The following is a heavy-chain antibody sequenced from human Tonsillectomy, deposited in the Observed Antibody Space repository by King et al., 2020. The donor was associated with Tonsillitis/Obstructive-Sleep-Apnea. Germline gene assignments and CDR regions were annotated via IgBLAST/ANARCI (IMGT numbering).Heavy chain of an antibody. V-gene: IGHV3-15*01. Sequence: VQLVESGGGLVKPGGSLRLSCAASGFTFSNAWMTWVRQTPGKWLEWVGRIRSNPDGGTTDYATPVKGRFTISRDDSKNSLYLQMNSLRTEDTAGYYCTTGGPGDPGAFDIWGQGRMVIVSS. CDR2: IRSNPDGGTT. CDR3: TTGGPGDPGAFDI. CDR1: GFTFSNAW. D-gene: IGHD3-10*01. J-gene: IGHJ3*02.